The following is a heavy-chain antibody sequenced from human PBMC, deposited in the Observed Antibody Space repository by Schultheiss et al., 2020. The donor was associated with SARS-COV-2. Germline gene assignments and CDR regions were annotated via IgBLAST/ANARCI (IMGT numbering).Heavy chain of an antibody. CDR1: GFTFSSYA. CDR3: ANGVSAVGYYDSSGMGDY. V-gene: IGHV3-23*01. J-gene: IGHJ4*02. D-gene: IGHD3-22*01. CDR2: ISGSGGST. Sequence: GGSLRLSCAASGFTFSSYAMSWVRQAPGKGLEWVSAISGSGGSTYYADSVKGRFSVSRDDSKRTLFLQMNSLRAEDTAVYYCANGVSAVGYYDSSGMGDYWGQGTLVTVSS.